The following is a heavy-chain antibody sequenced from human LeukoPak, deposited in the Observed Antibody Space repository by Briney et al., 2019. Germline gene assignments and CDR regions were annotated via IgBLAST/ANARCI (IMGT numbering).Heavy chain of an antibody. J-gene: IGHJ6*02. V-gene: IGHV4-59*01. CDR2: IYYSGST. CDR3: ARSSWSGSGSYYYYYYGMDV. Sequence: SETLSLTCTVSGGSISSYYWSWIRQPPGKGLEWIGYIYYSGSTNYNPSLKSRVTISVDTSKNQFSLKLSSVTAADTAVYYCARSSWSGSGSYYYYYYGMDVWGQGSTVTVSS. D-gene: IGHD3-10*01. CDR1: GGSISSYY.